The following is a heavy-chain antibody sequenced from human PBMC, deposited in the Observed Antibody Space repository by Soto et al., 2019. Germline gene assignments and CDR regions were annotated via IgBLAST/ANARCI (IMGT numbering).Heavy chain of an antibody. V-gene: IGHV3-30*18. CDR1: GFTFSSYG. Sequence: GGSLRLSCAASGFTFSSYGMHWVRQSPGKGLEWVAVISYDGSNKYYADSVKGRFTISRDNSKNTLYLQMNSLRAEDTAVYYCAKDRGVGWELDYGGQGPRVTVS. CDR2: ISYDGSNK. D-gene: IGHD3-10*01. CDR3: AKDRGVGWELDY. J-gene: IGHJ4*02.